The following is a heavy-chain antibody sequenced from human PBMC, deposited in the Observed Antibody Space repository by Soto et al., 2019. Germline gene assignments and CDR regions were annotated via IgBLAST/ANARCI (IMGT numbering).Heavy chain of an antibody. J-gene: IGHJ3*02. CDR2: INPSGGST. V-gene: IGHV1-46*03. CDR3: ARNNRYCSSTSCYADAFDI. CDR1: GYTFTSYY. D-gene: IGHD2-2*01. Sequence: QVQLVQSGAEVKKPGASVKVSCKASGYTFTSYYMHWVRQAPGQGLEWMGIINPSGGSTSYAQKFRGRVTMTRDTSTSTVYMELSSLRSEDTAVYYCARNNRYCSSTSCYADAFDIWGQGTMVTVSS.